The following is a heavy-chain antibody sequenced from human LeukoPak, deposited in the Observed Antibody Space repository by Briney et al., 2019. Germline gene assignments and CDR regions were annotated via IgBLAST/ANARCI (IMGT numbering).Heavy chain of an antibody. CDR2: INPNTGGT. Sequence: ASVKVSCKASGYTFTGYYMHWVRQAPGQGLEWMGRINPNTGGTNYAQKFQGRVTMTRGTSISTAYMELSWLRSDDTAVYYCARDEPTVADYWGQGTLVTVSS. D-gene: IGHD4-23*01. V-gene: IGHV1-2*06. J-gene: IGHJ4*02. CDR1: GYTFTGYY. CDR3: ARDEPTVADY.